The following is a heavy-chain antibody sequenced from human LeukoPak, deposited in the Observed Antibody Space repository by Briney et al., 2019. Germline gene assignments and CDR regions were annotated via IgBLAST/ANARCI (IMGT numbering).Heavy chain of an antibody. CDR3: ARAGMATKPDY. Sequence: GGSLRLSCAASGFTFSDHYMDWVRQAPGKGLEWVGRTRSKANSYTTEYAASVRGRFTISRDDSKNSLYLQMNSLKTEDTAVYYCARAGMATKPDYWGQGTLVTVSP. CDR1: GFTFSDHY. D-gene: IGHD5-24*01. CDR2: TRSKANSYTT. V-gene: IGHV3-72*01. J-gene: IGHJ4*02.